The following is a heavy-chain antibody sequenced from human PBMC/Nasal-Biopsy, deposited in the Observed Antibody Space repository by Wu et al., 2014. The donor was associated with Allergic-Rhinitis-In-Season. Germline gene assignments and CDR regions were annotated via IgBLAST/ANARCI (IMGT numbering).Heavy chain of an antibody. CDR1: GGSLNNYY. D-gene: IGHD3/OR15-3a*01. CDR3: AKFTFFGLIIADS. Sequence: TLSLTCTVSGGSLNNYYWSWIRQPPGKGLEWIGYIYYTGSTNYNPSLKSRVTVSEDKSQNQVSLKLTSLTAADTAVYYCAKFTFFGLIIADSWGQGTLVTVSS. J-gene: IGHJ4*02. CDR2: IYYTGST. V-gene: IGHV4-59*12.